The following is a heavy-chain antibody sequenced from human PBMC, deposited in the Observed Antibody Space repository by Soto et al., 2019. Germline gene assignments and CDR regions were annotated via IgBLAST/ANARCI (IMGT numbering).Heavy chain of an antibody. CDR2: ISGSGVST. Sequence: GGSLRLSCAASGFTFSSYSMSWVRQAPWKGLQWLSAISGSGVSTYYADSVKGRFTISRDNSKNTLYLQMNSLRAEDTAVYYCENHMIRNHRYDCWGKGTLVNV. CDR3: ENHMIRNHRYDC. V-gene: IGHV3-23*01. J-gene: IGHJ4*02. D-gene: IGHD3-16*01. CDR1: GFTFSSYS.